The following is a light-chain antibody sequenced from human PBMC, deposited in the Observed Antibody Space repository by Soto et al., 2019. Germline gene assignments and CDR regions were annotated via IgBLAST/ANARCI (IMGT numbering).Light chain of an antibody. Sequence: EIVLTQSPGTLSLSPGERATLSCRASQSVSSSYLAWYQQKPGQAPRLLIYGASSRATGIPDRFSGSGSATDFTLTISRLEPEDFAVYYCQQYVTSPLTFGGGTKVDIK. CDR2: GAS. J-gene: IGKJ4*01. CDR3: QQYVTSPLT. V-gene: IGKV3-20*01. CDR1: QSVSSSY.